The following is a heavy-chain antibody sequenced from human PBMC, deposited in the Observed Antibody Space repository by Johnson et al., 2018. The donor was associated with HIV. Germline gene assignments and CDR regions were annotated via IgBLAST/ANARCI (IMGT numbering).Heavy chain of an antibody. V-gene: IGHV3-20*04. CDR3: AKDRDSYGYGGAFDI. Sequence: EVQLVESGGGLVQPGGSLRLSCAASGFTFDDYGMSWVRQAPVKGLEWVSGINWNGGSTGYADSVKGRFTISRDNARNSLNVQMNSLRADDTAVYYCAKDRDSYGYGGAFDIWGQGTMVTVSS. CDR1: GFTFDDYG. D-gene: IGHD5-18*01. J-gene: IGHJ3*02. CDR2: INWNGGST.